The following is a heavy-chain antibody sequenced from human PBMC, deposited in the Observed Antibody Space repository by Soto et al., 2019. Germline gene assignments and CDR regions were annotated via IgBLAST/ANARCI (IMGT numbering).Heavy chain of an antibody. V-gene: IGHV3-33*01. Sequence: QVQLVESGGGVVQPGRSLRLSCAASGFSFSSYGMHWVRQAPGKGLEWVAGIYYDGSNEYYSDSVKGRFTVSRDNSKNTLYLQMNSLRVEDTAVYYCARWWNDEEWVETMDIWGQGTTVTVSS. CDR1: GFSFSSYG. D-gene: IGHD1-1*01. CDR3: ARWWNDEEWVETMDI. CDR2: IYYDGSNE. J-gene: IGHJ6*02.